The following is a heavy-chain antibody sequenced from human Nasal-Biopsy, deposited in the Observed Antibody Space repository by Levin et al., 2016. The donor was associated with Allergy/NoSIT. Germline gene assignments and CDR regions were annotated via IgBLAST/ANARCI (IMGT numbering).Heavy chain of an antibody. CDR3: ARRDDTSGYYERGAFDI. J-gene: IGHJ3*02. Sequence: GGSLRLSCRGSGYRFNSYWIGWVRQMPGKGLEWMGIIDTDDSETRYSPSFRGHVTISADKSNSTVYLQWGSLKASDTAIYYCARRDDTSGYYERGAFDIWGQGTMVTVSS. CDR1: GYRFNSYW. D-gene: IGHD3-22*01. CDR2: IDTDDSET. V-gene: IGHV5-51*01.